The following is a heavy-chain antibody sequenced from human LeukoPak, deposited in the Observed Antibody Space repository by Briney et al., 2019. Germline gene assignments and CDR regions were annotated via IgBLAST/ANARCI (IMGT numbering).Heavy chain of an antibody. J-gene: IGHJ5*02. CDR3: ARDLRPMGVVSWFDP. CDR2: IYHSGST. D-gene: IGHD3-10*01. CDR1: GGSISSSNW. V-gene: IGHV4-4*02. Sequence: SETLSLTCAVSGGSISSSNWWSWVRQPPGKGLEWIGEIYHSGSTNYNPSLKSRVTISVDKSKNQFSLKLSSVTAADTAVYYCARDLRPMGVVSWFDPWGQGTLVTVSS.